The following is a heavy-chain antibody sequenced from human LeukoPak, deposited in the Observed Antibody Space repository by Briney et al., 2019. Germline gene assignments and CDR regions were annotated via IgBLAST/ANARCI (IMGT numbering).Heavy chain of an antibody. Sequence: GASVKVSCKVSGYALTELSTHWVRQAPGKGLEWMGSYDPEDGETVYAQKFQGRATMTEDTSADTAYMELSSLRSEDTAVYHCATGHYGDSRHDYWGQGTLVTVSS. CDR3: ATGHYGDSRHDY. J-gene: IGHJ4*02. V-gene: IGHV1-24*01. D-gene: IGHD4-17*01. CDR2: YDPEDGET. CDR1: GYALTELS.